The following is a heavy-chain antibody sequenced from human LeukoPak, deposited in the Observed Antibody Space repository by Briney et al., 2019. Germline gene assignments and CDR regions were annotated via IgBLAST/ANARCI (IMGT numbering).Heavy chain of an antibody. CDR3: ARNRGLDY. CDR1: GFTFSSYS. Sequence: PGGSLRLSCVASGFTFSSYSMNWVRQAPGKGPEWISYVTSNSSTIYYADSVAGRFTISRDNAKNSLYLQMSSLRADDTAVYYCARNRGLDYWGQGTLVTVSS. V-gene: IGHV3-48*04. CDR2: VTSNSSTI. D-gene: IGHD2/OR15-2a*01. J-gene: IGHJ4*02.